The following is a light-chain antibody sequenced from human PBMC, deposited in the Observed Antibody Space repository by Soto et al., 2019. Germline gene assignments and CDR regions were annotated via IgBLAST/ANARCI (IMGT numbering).Light chain of an antibody. Sequence: QSVLTQPPSVSAAPGQKVTISCSGSSSNIGNNYVSWYQQLPGTAPKLLIYDNNKRPSGIPDRFSGPKSGTSATLGITGLQTGDEADYYCGTWDSSLSAGGVFGGGTKLTVL. V-gene: IGLV1-51*01. CDR2: DNN. CDR3: GTWDSSLSAGGV. CDR1: SSNIGNNY. J-gene: IGLJ3*02.